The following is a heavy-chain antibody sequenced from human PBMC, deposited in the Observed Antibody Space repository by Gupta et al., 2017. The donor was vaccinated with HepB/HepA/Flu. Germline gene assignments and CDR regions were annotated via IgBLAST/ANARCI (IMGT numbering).Heavy chain of an antibody. Sequence: EVQLVESGGGLVQPGRSLRLSCAASGFTFDDYAMHWVRQAPGKGLEWVSGISWNSGSIGYADSVKGRFTISRDNAKNSLYLQMNSLRAEDTALYYCAKGWQLWFGGYFDYWGQGTLVTVSS. CDR2: ISWNSGSI. D-gene: IGHD5-18*01. V-gene: IGHV3-9*01. CDR3: AKGWQLWFGGYFDY. J-gene: IGHJ4*02. CDR1: GFTFDDYA.